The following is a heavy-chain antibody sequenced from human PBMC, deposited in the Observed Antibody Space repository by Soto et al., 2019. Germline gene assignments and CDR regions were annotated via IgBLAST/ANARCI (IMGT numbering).Heavy chain of an antibody. V-gene: IGHV4-34*01. CDR1: GGSFSGYY. D-gene: IGHD3-3*01. Sequence: SETLSLTCAVYGGSFSGYYWSWIRKPPGKGLEWIGEINHSGSTNYNPSLKSRVTISVDTSKNQFSLKLSSVTAADTAVYYCARGKKFITIFGVVIIENGWFDPWGQGTLVTVSS. CDR3: ARGKKFITIFGVVIIENGWFDP. CDR2: INHSGST. J-gene: IGHJ5*02.